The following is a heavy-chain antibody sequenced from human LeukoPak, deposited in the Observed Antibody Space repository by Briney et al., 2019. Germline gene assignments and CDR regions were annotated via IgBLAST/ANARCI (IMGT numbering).Heavy chain of an antibody. CDR2: ITNDGSSI. D-gene: IGHD3-10*01. CDR1: GLTFSSHW. CDR3: ARFATYGSGTYAFDY. J-gene: IGHJ4*02. V-gene: IGHV3-74*01. Sequence: GGSLRLSCAASGLTFSSHWMHWVRQAPGKGLVWVSRITNDGSSITYADSVKGRFTISRDNAKNSLYLQMNSLRAEDTAVYYCARFATYGSGTYAFDYWGQGTLVTVSS.